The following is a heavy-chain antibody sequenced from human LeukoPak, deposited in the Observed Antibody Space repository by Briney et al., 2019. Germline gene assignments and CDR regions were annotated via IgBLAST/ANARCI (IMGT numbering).Heavy chain of an antibody. Sequence: SETLSLTCTVSGGSISGYYWSWIRQPPGKGLEWIGYIYYSGSTNYNPSLKSRVTISVDTSKNQFSLKLSSVTAADTAVYYCARQHPLPFSYAFDIWGQGTMVTVSS. CDR2: IYYSGST. CDR1: GGSISGYY. J-gene: IGHJ3*02. V-gene: IGHV4-59*08. CDR3: ARQHPLPFSYAFDI.